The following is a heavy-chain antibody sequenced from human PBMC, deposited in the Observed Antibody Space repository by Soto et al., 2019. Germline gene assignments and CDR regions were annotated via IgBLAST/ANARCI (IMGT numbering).Heavy chain of an antibody. Sequence: VQLVESGGGLVQPGGSLRLSCVSSGFSFSAFSMNWVRQAPGKGLEWVAVISPDGINKYYPDSLRGRFTISRDNSKNTLYLQMSSLRGEDTAVYYCVKPSGWYPDYWGQGTHVTVSS. CDR1: GFSFSAFS. D-gene: IGHD6-19*01. J-gene: IGHJ4*02. CDR2: ISPDGINK. V-gene: IGHV3-30*18. CDR3: VKPSGWYPDY.